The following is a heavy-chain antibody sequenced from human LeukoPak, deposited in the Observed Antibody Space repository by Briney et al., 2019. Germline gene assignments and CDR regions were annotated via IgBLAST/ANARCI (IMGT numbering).Heavy chain of an antibody. CDR2: IFYSGST. D-gene: IGHD1-26*01. J-gene: IGHJ3*02. CDR1: GGSISSYY. CDR3: ARSRRVVGAIADAFDI. V-gene: IGHV4-59*08. Sequence: SETLSLTCTVSGGSISSYYWSWIRQPPGKGLEWIGYIFYSGSTNYNPSLKSRVTISVDTSKNQFSLKLSSVTAADTAVYYCARSRRVVGAIADAFDIWGQGTMVTVSS.